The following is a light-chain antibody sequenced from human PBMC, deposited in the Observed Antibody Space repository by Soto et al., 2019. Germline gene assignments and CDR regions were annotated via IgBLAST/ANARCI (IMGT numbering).Light chain of an antibody. CDR1: QRVTSNY. J-gene: IGKJ4*01. V-gene: IGKV3-20*01. CDR3: QHYGSPPT. CDR2: GAS. Sequence: EMWLTQSPDTLSLSPGERAALSCRASQRVTSNYLAWYQKKPYQAPRLLIYGASIRANGLPDRLSCSGAGTELSLTISRLEPEDFAVYYCQHYGSPPTFGGGTKVDI.